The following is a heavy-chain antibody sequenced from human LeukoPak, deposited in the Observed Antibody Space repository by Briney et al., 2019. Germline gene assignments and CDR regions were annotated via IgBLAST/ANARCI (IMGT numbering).Heavy chain of an antibody. D-gene: IGHD6-19*01. CDR1: GFTFSRYW. V-gene: IGHV3-7*01. J-gene: IGHJ5*02. CDR3: ARDFRYLYSSGWYPTLNH. CDR2: IKQDGSEK. Sequence: PGGSLRLSCAASGFTFSRYWMSWVRQAPGKGLEWVANIKQDGSEKYYVDSVKGRFTISRDNAKNSLYLQMNSLRAEDTAVYYCARDFRYLYSSGWYPTLNHWGQGTLVTVSS.